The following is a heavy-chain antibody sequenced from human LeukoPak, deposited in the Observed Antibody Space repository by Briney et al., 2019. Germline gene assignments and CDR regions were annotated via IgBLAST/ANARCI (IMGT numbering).Heavy chain of an antibody. J-gene: IGHJ4*02. CDR1: GFTFSSYA. V-gene: IGHV3-23*01. CDR2: ISGSGGST. CDR3: AKDNSGYSYSDY. Sequence: GGSLRLSCAASGFTFSSYAMSWVRQASGKGLEWLSSISGSGGSTYYADSVKGRFTISRDNSKSTLYLQMNSLRAEDTAIYYCAKDNSGYSYSDYWGQGTLVAVSS. D-gene: IGHD5-18*01.